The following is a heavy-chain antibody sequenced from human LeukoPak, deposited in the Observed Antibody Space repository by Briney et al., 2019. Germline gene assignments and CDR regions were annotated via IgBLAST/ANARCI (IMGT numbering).Heavy chain of an antibody. J-gene: IGHJ4*02. CDR2: MFYHGRP. V-gene: IGHV4-39*01. CDR3: ARRRGYSANYYYFDY. Sequence: SETLSLTCTVSGGSISGNTYYWGWIRQPPGKGFEWIGSMFYHGRPYYNPSLKSRVTISVDTSNNQFSLRVSSVTAADTAVYYCARRRGYSANYYYFDYWGQGALVTVSS. CDR1: GGSISGNTYY. D-gene: IGHD5-24*01.